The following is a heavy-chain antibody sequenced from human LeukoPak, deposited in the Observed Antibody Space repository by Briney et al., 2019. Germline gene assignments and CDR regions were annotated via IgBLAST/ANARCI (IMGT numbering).Heavy chain of an antibody. D-gene: IGHD3-10*01. Sequence: GGSLRLSCAASGFTFSNAWMSWVRQAPGKGLEWVGRIKSKTDGGTTDYAAPVKGRFTNSRDDSKNTLYLQMNSLKTEDTAVYYCTTEVLWFGEKGLKDYWGQGTLVTVS. V-gene: IGHV3-15*01. J-gene: IGHJ4*02. CDR3: TTEVLWFGEKGLKDY. CDR1: GFTFSNAW. CDR2: IKSKTDGGTT.